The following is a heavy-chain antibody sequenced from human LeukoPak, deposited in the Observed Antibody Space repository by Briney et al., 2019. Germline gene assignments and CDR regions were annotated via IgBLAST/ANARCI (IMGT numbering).Heavy chain of an antibody. CDR2: MNPNSGNT. D-gene: IGHD6-6*01. J-gene: IGHJ4*02. CDR3: ARGSSYGDY. CDR1: GGTFSSYA. Sequence: ASVKVSCKASGGTFSSYAISWVRQATGQGLEWMGWMNPNSGNTGYAQKFQGRVTITRNTSISTAYMELSSLRSEDTAVYYCARGSSYGDYWGQGTLVTVSS. V-gene: IGHV1-8*03.